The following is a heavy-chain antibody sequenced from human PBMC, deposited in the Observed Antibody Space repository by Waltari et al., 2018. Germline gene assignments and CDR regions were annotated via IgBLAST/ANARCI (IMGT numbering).Heavy chain of an antibody. D-gene: IGHD2-2*01. Sequence: QVQLQESGPGLVKPSETLSLTCAVSGYSISSGYYWGWIRQPPGKGLEWIGSIYHSGGTYYNPSLKSRVTISEDTSKNQFTLKLSSVTAADTALYYCARQGWGSTAGYYFDYWGQGTLVTVSS. J-gene: IGHJ4*02. V-gene: IGHV4-38-2*01. CDR1: GYSISSGYY. CDR2: IYHSGGT. CDR3: ARQGWGSTAGYYFDY.